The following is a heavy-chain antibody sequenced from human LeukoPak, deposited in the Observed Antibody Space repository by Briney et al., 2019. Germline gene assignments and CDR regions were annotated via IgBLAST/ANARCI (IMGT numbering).Heavy chain of an antibody. J-gene: IGHJ4*02. V-gene: IGHV1-69*13. CDR3: ARHRQHYYGSGSFPQGFDY. CDR2: IIPIFGTA. CDR1: GGTFSSYA. Sequence: SVKVSCKASGGTFSSYAISWVRQAPGQGLEWMGGIIPIFGTANYAQKFQGRVTITADESTSTAYMELSSLRSDDTAVYYCARHRQHYYGSGSFPQGFDYWGQGTLVTVSS. D-gene: IGHD3-10*01.